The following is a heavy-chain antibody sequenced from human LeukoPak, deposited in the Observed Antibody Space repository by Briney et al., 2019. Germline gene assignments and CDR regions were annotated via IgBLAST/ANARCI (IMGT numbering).Heavy chain of an antibody. CDR1: GFTFSSYA. CDR3: AKDRTPFTMIVVVITAPFDY. V-gene: IGHV3-23*01. Sequence: GGSLRLSCAASGFTFSSYAMSWVRQAPGKGLEWVSAISGSGGSTYYADSVKGRFTISRDNSKNTLYLQMNSLRAEGTAVYYCAKDRTPFTMIVVVITAPFDYWGQGTLVTVSS. D-gene: IGHD3-22*01. CDR2: ISGSGGST. J-gene: IGHJ4*02.